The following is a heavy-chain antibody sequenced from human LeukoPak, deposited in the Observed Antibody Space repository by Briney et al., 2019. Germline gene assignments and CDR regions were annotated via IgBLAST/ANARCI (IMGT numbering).Heavy chain of an antibody. CDR3: ASGTIAAAGYYYFDY. CDR1: GFTFSSYW. CDR2: IKQDGSEK. Sequence: RAGGSLRLSCAASGFTFSSYWVSWVRQAPGKGLEWVANIKQDGSEKYYVYSVKGRFTISRDNAKNSLYLQMNSLRAEDTAVYYCASGTIAAAGYYYFDYWGQGTQVTVSS. D-gene: IGHD6-13*01. J-gene: IGHJ4*02. V-gene: IGHV3-7*02.